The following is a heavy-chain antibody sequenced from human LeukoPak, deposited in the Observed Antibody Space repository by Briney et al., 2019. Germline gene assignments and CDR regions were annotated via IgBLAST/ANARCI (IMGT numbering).Heavy chain of an antibody. D-gene: IGHD2-15*01. J-gene: IGHJ1*01. CDR2: IYDSGIT. CDR1: GDSVRSGY. Sequence: SETLSLTCSVSGDSVRSGYRSWIRQPPGRGLEWIGYIYDSGITDYNSSLKSRLTLSVDTSNNPFPLNLRSVTAADTAVYYCEGRGHRYSRDWGQGILVTVSS. V-gene: IGHV4-4*09. CDR3: EGRGHRYSRD.